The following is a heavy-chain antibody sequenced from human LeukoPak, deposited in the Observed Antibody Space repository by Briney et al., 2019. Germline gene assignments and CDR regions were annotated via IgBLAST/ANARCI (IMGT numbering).Heavy chain of an antibody. CDR2: LYFSGST. V-gene: IGHV4-59*12. CDR3: ARGFRGTADY. D-gene: IGHD1-1*01. J-gene: IGHJ4*02. Sequence: SETLSLTCSVSGASISTYYWSWIRQPPGKGLEWIGYLYFSGSTNYNPSLKSRVTISADTSKNQFSLKLSSVTAADTAVYYCARGFRGTADYWGQGTLVTVSS. CDR1: GASISTYY.